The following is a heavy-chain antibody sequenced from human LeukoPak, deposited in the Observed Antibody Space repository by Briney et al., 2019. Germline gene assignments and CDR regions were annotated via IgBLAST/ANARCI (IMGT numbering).Heavy chain of an antibody. CDR2: IIPILGIA. Sequence: EASVKVSCKASGGTFSSYTISWVRQAPGQGLEWMGRIIPILGIANYAQKFQGRVTITADKSTSTAYMELSSLRSEDTAVYYCASSLSGSYASDYWGQGTLVTVSS. J-gene: IGHJ4*02. V-gene: IGHV1-69*02. CDR3: ASSLSGSYASDY. D-gene: IGHD1-26*01. CDR1: GGTFSSYT.